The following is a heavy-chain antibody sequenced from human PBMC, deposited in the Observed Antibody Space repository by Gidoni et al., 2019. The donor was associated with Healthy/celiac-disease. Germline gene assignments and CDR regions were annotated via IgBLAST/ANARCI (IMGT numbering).Heavy chain of an antibody. J-gene: IGHJ3*02. V-gene: IGHV4-38-2*01. CDR3: ASPWRGDVFDI. CDR2: IYHSGST. D-gene: IGHD1-1*01. Sequence: QVQLQESGPGLVKPSETLSLTCAVSGYSISSGYYWGWIRQPPGKGLEWIGSIYHSGSTYYNPSLKSRVTISVDTSKNQFSLKLSSVTAADTAVYYCASPWRGDVFDIWGQGTMVTVSS. CDR1: GYSISSGYY.